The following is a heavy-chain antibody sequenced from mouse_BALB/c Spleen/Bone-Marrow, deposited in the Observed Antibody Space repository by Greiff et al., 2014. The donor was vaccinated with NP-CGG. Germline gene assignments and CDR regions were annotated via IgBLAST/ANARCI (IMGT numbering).Heavy chain of an antibody. CDR1: GFNIKDTY. J-gene: IGHJ4*01. Sequence: DVQLQESGAELVKPGASVKLSCTASGFNIKDTYMHWVKQRPEQGLEWIGRIDPANGNTKYDPKFQGKATITADTSSNTAYLQLSSLTSEDTAVYYYARYNEHYAMDYWGQGTSVTVSS. CDR3: ARYNEHYAMDY. V-gene: IGHV14-3*02. CDR2: IDPANGNT.